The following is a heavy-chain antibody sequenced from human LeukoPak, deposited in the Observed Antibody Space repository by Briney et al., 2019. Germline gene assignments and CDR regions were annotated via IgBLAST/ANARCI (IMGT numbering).Heavy chain of an antibody. CDR2: ISGSGGST. CDR3: AKGGGGSYYDY. J-gene: IGHJ4*02. V-gene: IGHV3-23*01. CDR1: GFTFSTYA. D-gene: IGHD1-26*01. Sequence: GGSLRLSCAASGFTFSTYAMIWVRQAPGKGLEWVSTISGSGGSTNYADSVKGRFTISRDNSKNTLYLQMNSLRAEDTAVYYCAKGGGGSYYDYWGQGTLVTVSS.